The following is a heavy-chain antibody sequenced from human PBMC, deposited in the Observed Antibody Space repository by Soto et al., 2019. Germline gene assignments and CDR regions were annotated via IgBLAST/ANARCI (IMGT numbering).Heavy chain of an antibody. J-gene: IGHJ4*02. CDR2: IYYSGST. CDR1: GSTICGGHW. V-gene: IGHV4-4*02. Sequence: PAGSLYLTFAVSGSTICGGHWRSWVRKPPGKGLEWIGEIYYSGSTTYNPSLKSRVTISVDSSKNQFSLKLDSVTPADTAVYYCARVRGTAGKRYFDYWGPGTLVTVSS. D-gene: IGHD6-13*01. CDR3: ARVRGTAGKRYFDY.